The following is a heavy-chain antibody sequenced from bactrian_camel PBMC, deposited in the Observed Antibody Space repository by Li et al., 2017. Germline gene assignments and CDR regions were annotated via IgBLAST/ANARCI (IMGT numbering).Heavy chain of an antibody. J-gene: IGHJ4*01. Sequence: DVQLVESGGSLVQPGGSLRLSCEASGSPFSDSDMAWVRQAPGKGLEWVAGIGNQGYAYYADSVQGRFTADRDNGKNVMYLQMNSLKPEDTAVYYCVTAYGYGDRVRSEVTWGQGTQVTVSS. CDR3: VTAYGYGDRVRSEVT. D-gene: IGHD2*01. V-gene: IGHV3S10*01. CDR1: GSPFSDSD. CDR2: IGNQGYA.